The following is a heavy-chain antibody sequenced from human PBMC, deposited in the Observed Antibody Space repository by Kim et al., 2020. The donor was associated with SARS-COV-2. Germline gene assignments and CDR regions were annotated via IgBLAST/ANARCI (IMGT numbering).Heavy chain of an antibody. Sequence: SETLSLTCAVYGGSFSGYYWSWIRQPPGKGLEWVGEINHSGSTNYNAYLKSGVTISVEKAKKKLALKLRSETAADTAVDYCAGGRGRRYRFDDGGDGT. CDR2: INHSGST. J-gene: IGHJ4*01. V-gene: IGHV4-34*01. CDR3: AGGRGRRYRFDD. CDR1: GGSFSGYY. D-gene: IGHD1-1*01.